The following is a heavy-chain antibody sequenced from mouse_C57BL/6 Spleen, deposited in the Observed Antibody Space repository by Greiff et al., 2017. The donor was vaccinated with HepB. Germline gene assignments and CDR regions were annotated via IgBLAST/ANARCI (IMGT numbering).Heavy chain of an antibody. Sequence: VKLMESGAELVRPGTSVKMSCKASGYTFTNYWIGWAKQRPGHGLEWIGDIYPGGGYTNYNEKFKGKATLTADKSSSTAYMQFSSLTSEDSAIYYCARGDDYDAFAYWGQGTLVTVSA. CDR3: ARGDDYDAFAY. J-gene: IGHJ3*01. D-gene: IGHD2-4*01. V-gene: IGHV1-63*01. CDR1: GYTFTNYW. CDR2: IYPGGGYT.